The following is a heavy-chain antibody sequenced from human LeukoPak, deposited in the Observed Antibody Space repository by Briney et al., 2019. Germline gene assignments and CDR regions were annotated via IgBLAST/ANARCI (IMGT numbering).Heavy chain of an antibody. Sequence: GGSLRLSCAVSGFTFSSYSMNWVRQAPGKGLEWVSSISSSSSYIYYADSVKGRFTISRDNAKNSLYLQMNSLRAEDTAVYYCARGRTRYYFDYWGQGTLVTVSS. D-gene: IGHD1-14*01. CDR3: ARGRTRYYFDY. V-gene: IGHV3-21*01. CDR1: GFTFSSYS. J-gene: IGHJ4*02. CDR2: ISSSSSYI.